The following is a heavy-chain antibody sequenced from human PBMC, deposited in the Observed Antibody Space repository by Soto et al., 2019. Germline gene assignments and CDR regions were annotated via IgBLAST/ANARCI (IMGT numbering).Heavy chain of an antibody. D-gene: IGHD2-15*01. CDR3: ARRRGYCSGGSCYAFDY. Sequence: QVQLQESGPGLVKPSGTLSLTCAVSSGSISSSNWWSWVRQPPGKGLEWIEEIYHSGSTNYNPSLKSRVTISVDKSKNQFSLKLSSVTAADTAVYYCARRRGYCSGGSCYAFDYWGQGTLVTVSS. CDR2: IYHSGST. CDR1: SGSISSSNW. J-gene: IGHJ4*02. V-gene: IGHV4-4*02.